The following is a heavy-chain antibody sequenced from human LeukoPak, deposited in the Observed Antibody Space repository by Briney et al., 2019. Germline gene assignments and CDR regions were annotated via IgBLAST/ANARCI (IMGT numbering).Heavy chain of an antibody. J-gene: IGHJ4*02. V-gene: IGHV4-59*01. Sequence: SETLSLTCTVYGGFISSYYWRWIRQSPGKGLEWIGYIYYSGSTNYNPSLKSRVTISVDTSKIQSSLKLSAVTAADAAVYYCARGRRDGYNPFDYWGQGTLVTVSS. D-gene: IGHD5-24*01. CDR3: ARGRRDGYNPFDY. CDR1: GGFISSYY. CDR2: IYYSGST.